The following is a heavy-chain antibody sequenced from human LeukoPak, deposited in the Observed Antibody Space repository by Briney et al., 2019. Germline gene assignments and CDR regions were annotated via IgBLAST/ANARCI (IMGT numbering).Heavy chain of an antibody. Sequence: PGGSLRLSCSASGFIFSNYWMSWVRQAPGKGLEWVSSISSSSSYIYYADSVKGRFTISRDNAKNSLYLQMNSLRAEDTAVYYCAREVYSSGSYDYWGQGTLVTVSS. V-gene: IGHV3-21*01. CDR1: GFIFSNYW. J-gene: IGHJ4*02. CDR2: ISSSSSYI. D-gene: IGHD3-22*01. CDR3: AREVYSSGSYDY.